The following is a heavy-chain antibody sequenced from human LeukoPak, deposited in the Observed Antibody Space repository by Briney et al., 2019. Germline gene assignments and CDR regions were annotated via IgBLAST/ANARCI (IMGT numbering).Heavy chain of an antibody. CDR1: GGSISSSSYY. J-gene: IGHJ4*02. CDR2: IYYSGST. CDR3: ARPHISSGWYVY. Sequence: SETLSLTCTVSGGSISSSSYYWGWIRQPPGKGLEWIGSIYYSGSTYYNPSLKSRVTISVDTSKNQFSLKLSSVTAADTAVYYCARPHISSGWYVYWGQGTLSPSPQ. D-gene: IGHD6-19*01. V-gene: IGHV4-39*01.